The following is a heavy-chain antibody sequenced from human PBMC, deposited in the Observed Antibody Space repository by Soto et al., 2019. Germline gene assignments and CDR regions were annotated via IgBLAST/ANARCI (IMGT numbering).Heavy chain of an antibody. CDR1: GFTFDYYA. V-gene: IGHV3-9*01. CDR3: AKDISPLVYSSSNGAFDI. D-gene: IGHD6-13*01. CDR2: ISWNSGSI. Sequence: GGSLRLSCAASGFTFDYYAMHWVRQSPGKGLEWVSGISWNSGSIGYADSVKGRFTISRDNAKNSLYLQMNSLRAEDTALYYCAKDISPLVYSSSNGAFDIWGQGTMVTVSS. J-gene: IGHJ3*02.